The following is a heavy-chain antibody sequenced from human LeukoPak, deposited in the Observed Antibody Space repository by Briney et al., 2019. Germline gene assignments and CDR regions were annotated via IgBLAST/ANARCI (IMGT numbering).Heavy chain of an antibody. D-gene: IGHD2-2*01. CDR2: FEPEDGET. V-gene: IGHV1-24*01. CDR1: GYTLSELS. Sequence: GASVKVSCKVSGYTLSELSMHWVRQAPGKGLEWMGGFEPEDGETIYAQKFQGRVTMTEDTSTDTAYMELSSLRSEDTAVYYCATERPNFLVVPAADAFDVWGQGTMVTVSS. J-gene: IGHJ3*01. CDR3: ATERPNFLVVPAADAFDV.